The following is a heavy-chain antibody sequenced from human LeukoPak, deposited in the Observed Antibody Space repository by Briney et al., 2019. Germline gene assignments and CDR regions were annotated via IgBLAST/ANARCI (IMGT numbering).Heavy chain of an antibody. D-gene: IGHD3-16*02. Sequence: SETLSLTRAVYGGSFSGYYWSWIRQPPGKGLEWIGEINHSGSTNYNPSLKSRVTISVDTSKNQFSLKLSSVTAADTAVYYCARGRGMITFGGVIVKGNYFDYWGQGTLVTVSS. CDR3: ARGRGMITFGGVIVKGNYFDY. V-gene: IGHV4-34*01. CDR2: INHSGST. CDR1: GGSFSGYY. J-gene: IGHJ4*02.